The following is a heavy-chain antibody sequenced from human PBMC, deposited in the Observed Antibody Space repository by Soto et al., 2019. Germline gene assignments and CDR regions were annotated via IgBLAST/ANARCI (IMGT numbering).Heavy chain of an antibody. CDR3: TTDLIAAAGVLDI. J-gene: IGHJ3*02. D-gene: IGHD6-13*01. CDR1: GFTFSNAW. CDR2: IKSKTDGGTT. V-gene: IGHV3-15*07. Sequence: GGSLRLSCAASGFTFSNAWMNWVRQAPGKGLEWVGRIKSKTDGGTTDYAAPVKGRFTISRDDSKNTLYLQMNSLKTEDTAVYYCTTDLIAAAGVLDIWGQGTMVTVSS.